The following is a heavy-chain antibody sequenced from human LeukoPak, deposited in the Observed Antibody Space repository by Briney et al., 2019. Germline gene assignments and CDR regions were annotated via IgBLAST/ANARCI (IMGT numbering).Heavy chain of an antibody. CDR3: ARALEMATITDYYYYGMDV. CDR2: TYYRSKWYN. V-gene: IGHV6-1*01. CDR1: GDSVSSNSAA. J-gene: IGHJ6*02. Sequence: SQTLSLTCAISGDSVSSNSAAWNWIRQSPSRGLEWLGRTYYRSKWYNDYAVSVKSRITINPDTSKNQFSPQLNSVTPEDTAVYYCARALEMATITDYYYYGMDVWGQGTTVTVSS. D-gene: IGHD5-24*01.